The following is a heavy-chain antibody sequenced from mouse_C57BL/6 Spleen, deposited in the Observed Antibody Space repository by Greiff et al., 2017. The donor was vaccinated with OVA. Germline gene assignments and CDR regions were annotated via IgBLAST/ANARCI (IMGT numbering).Heavy chain of an antibody. Sequence: VHVKQSGAELVRPGSSVKMSCKTSGYTFTSYGINWVKQRPGQGLEWIGYIYIGNGYTEYNEKFKGKATLTSDTSSSTAYMQLSSLTSEDSAIYFCARKGAYYSNYGYYFDYWGQGTTLTVSS. J-gene: IGHJ2*01. CDR3: ARKGAYYSNYGYYFDY. CDR1: GYTFTSYG. CDR2: IYIGNGYT. V-gene: IGHV1-58*01. D-gene: IGHD2-5*01.